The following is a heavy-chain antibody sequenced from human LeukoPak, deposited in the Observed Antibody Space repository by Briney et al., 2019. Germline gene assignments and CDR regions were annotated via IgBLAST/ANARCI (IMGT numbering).Heavy chain of an antibody. D-gene: IGHD2-21*02. CDR1: GGSFSGYY. J-gene: IGHJ3*02. CDR2: IYTSGST. Sequence: PSETLSLTCAVYGGSFSGYYWSWIRQSAGKGLEWIGRIYTSGSTNYNPSLKSRVTMSVDTSKNQFSLKLSSVTAADTAVYYCARLPGGDSSSVVAFDIWGQGTMVTVSS. V-gene: IGHV4-59*10. CDR3: ARLPGGDSSSVVAFDI.